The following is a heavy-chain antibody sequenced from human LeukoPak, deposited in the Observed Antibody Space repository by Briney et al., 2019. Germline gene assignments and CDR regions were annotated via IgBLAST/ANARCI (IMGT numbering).Heavy chain of an antibody. J-gene: IGHJ4*02. Sequence: GASVKVSCKASGGTFSSYAISWVRQAPGQGLEWMGGIIPIFGTANYAQKFQGRVTITRDTSASTAYMELSSLRSEDTAVYYCARGSPVLRFLEWLFHGDYWGQGTLVTVSS. CDR2: IIPIFGTA. CDR1: GGTFSSYA. V-gene: IGHV1-69*05. CDR3: ARGSPVLRFLEWLFHGDY. D-gene: IGHD3-3*01.